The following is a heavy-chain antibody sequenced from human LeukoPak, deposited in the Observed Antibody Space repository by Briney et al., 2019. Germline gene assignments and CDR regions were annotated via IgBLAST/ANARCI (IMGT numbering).Heavy chain of an antibody. D-gene: IGHD3-10*01. Sequence: ASVKVSCKASGYTFTSYDINWVRQATGQGLEWMGWMNPNSGNTGYAQKFQGRVTMTRNTSISTAYMELSSLRSEDTAVYYCARVKKKAMVRGVDWFDPWGQGTLVTVSS. CDR1: GYTFTSYD. V-gene: IGHV1-8*01. J-gene: IGHJ5*02. CDR2: MNPNSGNT. CDR3: ARVKKKAMVRGVDWFDP.